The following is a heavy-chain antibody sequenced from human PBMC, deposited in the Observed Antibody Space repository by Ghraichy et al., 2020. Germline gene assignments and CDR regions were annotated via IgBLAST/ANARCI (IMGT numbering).Heavy chain of an antibody. D-gene: IGHD3-16*01. V-gene: IGHV3-15*07. J-gene: IGHJ4*02. CDR2: IKSVVDGGTT. CDR1: GFIFSNAW. Sequence: GESLNISCAGSGFIFSNAWMNWVRQAPGKGLEWVGRIKSVVDGGTTDYAAPVKGRFIISRDDSKNTVYLQMNSLKTEDTAVYYCATGGYYIDYWGQGTLVTVSS. CDR3: ATGGYYIDY.